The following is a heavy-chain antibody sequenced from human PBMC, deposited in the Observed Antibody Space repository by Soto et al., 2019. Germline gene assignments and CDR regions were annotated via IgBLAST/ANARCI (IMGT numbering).Heavy chain of an antibody. V-gene: IGHV3-21*01. J-gene: IGHJ6*02. CDR2: ITSSSTGK. D-gene: IGHD5-12*01. Sequence: PGGSLRLSCTASGFTFTSYSMAWVRQAPGKGLEWVSSITSSSTGKHYADSVKGRFTISRDNAKNSLYLQMSSLRAEDTAVYFCARDRLSGYDYEHGSDVWGQGTTVTVSS. CDR1: GFTFTSYS. CDR3: ARDRLSGYDYEHGSDV.